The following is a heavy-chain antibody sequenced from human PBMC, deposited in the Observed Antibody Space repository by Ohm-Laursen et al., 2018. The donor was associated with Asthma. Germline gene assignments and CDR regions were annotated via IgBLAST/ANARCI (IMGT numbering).Heavy chain of an antibody. Sequence: SLRLSCAASGYTFSRYSIHWVRQVPGKWLEWVASISTASTFIYYADSVRGRFTTSRDNAKNSVYLQMNSLRAEDTALYYCARIGPEWELPGREYSLHHWGQGTQVTVSS. CDR2: ISTASTFI. D-gene: IGHD1-26*01. CDR3: ARIGPEWELPGREYSLHH. J-gene: IGHJ1*01. CDR1: GYTFSRYS. V-gene: IGHV3-21*01.